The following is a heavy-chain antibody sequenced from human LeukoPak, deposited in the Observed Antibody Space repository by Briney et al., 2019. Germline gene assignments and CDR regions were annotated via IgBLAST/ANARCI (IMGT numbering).Heavy chain of an antibody. CDR3: ARDHYDFWSGYLGTFDY. CDR1: GSTFSSYA. J-gene: IGHJ4*02. Sequence: GGSLRLSCAASGSTFSSYAMHWVRQAPGKGLEWVAVISYDGSNKYYADSVKGRFTISRDNSKNTLYLQMNSLRAEDTAVYYCARDHYDFWSGYLGTFDYWGQGTLVTVSS. D-gene: IGHD3-3*01. V-gene: IGHV3-30-3*01. CDR2: ISYDGSNK.